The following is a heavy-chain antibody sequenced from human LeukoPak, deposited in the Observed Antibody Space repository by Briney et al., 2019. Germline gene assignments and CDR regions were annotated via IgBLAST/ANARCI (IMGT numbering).Heavy chain of an antibody. Sequence: SETLSLTCTVSGGSISSSSYYWGWIRQHPGKGLEWIGYIYYSGSTYYNPSHKSRVTISVDTSKNQFSLKLSSVTAADTAVYYCARGSSQPLLGWFDPWGQGTLVTVSS. D-gene: IGHD6-6*01. V-gene: IGHV4-31*03. CDR1: GGSISSSSYY. CDR2: IYYSGST. J-gene: IGHJ5*02. CDR3: ARGSSQPLLGWFDP.